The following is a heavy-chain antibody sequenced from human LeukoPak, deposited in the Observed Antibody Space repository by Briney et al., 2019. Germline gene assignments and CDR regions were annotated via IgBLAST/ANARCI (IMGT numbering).Heavy chain of an antibody. Sequence: GGSLRLSCAASGFTFSAYAFHWVRQAPGKGLEWLTVISDDGNKEKYAESVRGRFTVSRDNSKNTPYLQMNSLTTEDTAVYFCARTIGESSRWGQGTLVTVSS. V-gene: IGHV3-30-3*01. CDR2: ISDDGNKE. CDR3: ARTIGESSR. D-gene: IGHD2-21*01. CDR1: GFTFSAYA. J-gene: IGHJ1*01.